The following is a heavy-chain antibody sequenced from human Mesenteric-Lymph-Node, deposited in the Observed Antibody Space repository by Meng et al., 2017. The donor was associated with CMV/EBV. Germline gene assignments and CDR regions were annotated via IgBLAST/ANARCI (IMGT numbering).Heavy chain of an antibody. CDR3: AKDTLLMGASGTYDY. Sequence: GESLKISCAASGFTSSRSGMHWIRQAAGQGLEWVAYIRYDGNNKYFADSVRGRFTISRDNSKDTLYLQMNSLRAEDTAVYYCAKDTLLMGASGTYDYWGQGTLVTVSS. CDR2: IRYDGNNK. CDR1: GFTSSRSG. D-gene: IGHD1-26*01. V-gene: IGHV3-30*02. J-gene: IGHJ4*02.